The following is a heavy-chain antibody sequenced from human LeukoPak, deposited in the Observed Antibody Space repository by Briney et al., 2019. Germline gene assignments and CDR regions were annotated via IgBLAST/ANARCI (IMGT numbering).Heavy chain of an antibody. D-gene: IGHD4-11*01. J-gene: IGHJ4*02. Sequence: GGSLRLSCAASGFTFSSYAMSWVRQAPGKGLEWVSAISGSGGSTYYADSVKGRFTISTDNSRNTVFLQTNSLRADDTALYYCARSVPDYTRFDYWGQGALVTVSS. CDR1: GFTFSSYA. CDR2: ISGSGGST. CDR3: ARSVPDYTRFDY. V-gene: IGHV3-23*01.